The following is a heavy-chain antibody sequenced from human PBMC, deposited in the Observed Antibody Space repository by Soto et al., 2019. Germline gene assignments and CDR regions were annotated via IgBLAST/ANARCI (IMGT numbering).Heavy chain of an antibody. CDR2: IYWDDDK. CDR3: AHSLIPNWGSRGAFDY. V-gene: IGHV2-5*02. D-gene: IGHD7-27*01. Sequence: QITLKESGPTLVKPTQTLTLTCTFSGFSLSTSGVGVGWIRQPPGKALEWLALIYWDDDKRYSPSLKIRLTITKDTSTNQVVLTMTNMDPVDTATYYCAHSLIPNWGSRGAFDYWGQGTLVTVSS. J-gene: IGHJ4*02. CDR1: GFSLSTSGVG.